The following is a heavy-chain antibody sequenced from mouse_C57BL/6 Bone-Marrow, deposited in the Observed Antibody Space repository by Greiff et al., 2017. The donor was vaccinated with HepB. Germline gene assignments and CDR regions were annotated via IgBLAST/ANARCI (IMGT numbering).Heavy chain of an antibody. V-gene: IGHV5-4*01. D-gene: IGHD2-2*01. Sequence: EVMLVESGGGLVKPGGSLKLSCAASGFTFSSYAMSWVRQTPEKRLEWVATISDGGSYTYYPDNVKGRFTISRDNATNNLYLQMSQLKSEDTAMYYCARDGGYPWLAYWGQGTLVTVSA. CDR1: GFTFSSYA. CDR3: ARDGGYPWLAY. J-gene: IGHJ3*01. CDR2: ISDGGSYT.